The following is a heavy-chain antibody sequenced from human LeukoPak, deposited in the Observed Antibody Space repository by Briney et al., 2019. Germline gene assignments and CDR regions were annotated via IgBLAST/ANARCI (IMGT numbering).Heavy chain of an antibody. J-gene: IGHJ5*02. D-gene: IGHD2-15*01. CDR1: GGSISSYY. V-gene: IGHV4-39*01. CDR3: ARHAPSPLSSDWFDP. Sequence: SETLSLTCTVSGGSISSYYWGWIRQPPGKGLEWIGSIYYSGNTYYNPSLKSRVTIFVDTSKNQFSLKLSSVTATDTAVYYCARHAPSPLSSDWFDPWGQGTLVTVSS. CDR2: IYYSGNT.